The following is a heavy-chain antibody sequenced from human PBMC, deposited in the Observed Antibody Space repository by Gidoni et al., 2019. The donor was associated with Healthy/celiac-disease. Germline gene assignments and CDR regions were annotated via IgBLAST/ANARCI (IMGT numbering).Heavy chain of an antibody. Sequence: QVQLVQSGAEVKKPGSSVKVSCKASGGTFSSYATRWVRQAPGQGLEWMGGIIPIFGTANYAQKFQGRVTITADKSTSTAYMELSSLRSEDTAVYYCATCRAPLPDLEPYDYYYYYYGMDVWGQGTTVTVSS. D-gene: IGHD1-1*01. J-gene: IGHJ6*02. V-gene: IGHV1-69*06. CDR3: ATCRAPLPDLEPYDYYYYYYGMDV. CDR2: IIPIFGTA. CDR1: GGTFSSYA.